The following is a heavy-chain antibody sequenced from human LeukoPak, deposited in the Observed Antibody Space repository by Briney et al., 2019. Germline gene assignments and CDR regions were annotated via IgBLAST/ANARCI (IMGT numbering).Heavy chain of an antibody. D-gene: IGHD5-12*01. J-gene: IGHJ4*02. CDR1: GFTFSSYA. CDR2: ISGSGGST. CDR3: AKDSGYAQYFDY. Sequence: AGGSLRLACAASGFTFSSYAMSWARQAAGRGLEWVSAISGSGGSTSYAESVKGRSTISRDNSKHTLYLQMNSLRTEDTAVYYCAKDSGYAQYFDYWGQGTLVTVSS. V-gene: IGHV3-23*01.